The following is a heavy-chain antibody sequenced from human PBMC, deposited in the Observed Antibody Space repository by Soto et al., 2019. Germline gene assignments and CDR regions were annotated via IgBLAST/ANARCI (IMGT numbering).Heavy chain of an antibody. CDR1: GFTFSVYA. Sequence: EVQLLESGEGLVQPGGSLRLSCAASGFTFSVYAMSWVRQAPGKGLECVSGISGSGGSTSYADSVKGRFTISRDNSKKTLSLQMTSLGAEDTAVYYCAKALYGGHDYWGPGTLVTVSS. CDR2: ISGSGGST. D-gene: IGHD4-17*01. J-gene: IGHJ4*02. V-gene: IGHV3-23*01. CDR3: AKALYGGHDY.